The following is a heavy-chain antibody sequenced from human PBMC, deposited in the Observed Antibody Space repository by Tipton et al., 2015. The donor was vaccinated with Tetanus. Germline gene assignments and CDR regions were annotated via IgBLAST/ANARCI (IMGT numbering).Heavy chain of an antibody. V-gene: IGHV4-59*01. J-gene: IGHJ6*02. CDR1: GGSISSYY. Sequence: TLSLTCTVSGGSISSYYWSRIRQPPGKGLEWIGYIYYSGSTNYNPSLKSRVTISVDTSKNQFSLKLSSVTAADTAVYYCARDMWAAAGSYYYYGMDVWGQGTTVTVSS. D-gene: IGHD6-13*01. CDR2: IYYSGST. CDR3: ARDMWAAAGSYYYYGMDV.